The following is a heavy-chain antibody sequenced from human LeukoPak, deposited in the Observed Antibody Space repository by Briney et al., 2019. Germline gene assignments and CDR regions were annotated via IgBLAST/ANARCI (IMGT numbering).Heavy chain of an antibody. V-gene: IGHV4-4*07. D-gene: IGHD6-19*01. CDR2: IYSSGST. J-gene: IGHJ5*02. CDR1: GGSISNNY. Sequence: SETLSLTCTVSGGSISNNYWTWIRQPAGKGLEYIGRIYSSGSTHYNPSLKSRVTMSVDTSINQFSLKLTSVTVADTALYYCARDRGFSSGHGGWFDPWGQGTLVTVSS. CDR3: ARDRGFSSGHGGWFDP.